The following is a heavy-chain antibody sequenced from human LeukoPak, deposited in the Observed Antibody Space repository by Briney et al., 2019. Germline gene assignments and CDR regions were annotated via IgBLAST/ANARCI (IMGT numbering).Heavy chain of an antibody. CDR2: IYYSGST. CDR3: ASGELGDQYPSASDI. D-gene: IGHD4-17*01. CDR1: GGSISSYY. Sequence: SETLSLTCTVSGGSISSYYWSWIRQPPGKGLEWIGYIYYSGSTNYNPSLKSRVTISVDTSKNQFSLKLSSVTAADTAVYYCASGELGDQYPSASDIWGQGTMVTVSS. J-gene: IGHJ3*02. V-gene: IGHV4-59*12.